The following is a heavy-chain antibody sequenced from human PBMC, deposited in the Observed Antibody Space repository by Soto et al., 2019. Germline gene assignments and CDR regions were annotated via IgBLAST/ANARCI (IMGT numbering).Heavy chain of an antibody. CDR1: GFSLTTSAAG. J-gene: IGHJ4*02. V-gene: IGHV2-5*01. D-gene: IGHD1-26*01. CDR3: ENTSYSATYYFDS. CDR2: IFGHGNE. Sequence: SGPTLVNPTQTLTVTCSFSGFSLTTSAAGVGWIRQTPGKALEWLAVIFGHGNEKYSPSLKNRVTITKDTSKSQVVLTVTNVDPLDTATYYCENTSYSATYYFDSWGQGTLVTVSS.